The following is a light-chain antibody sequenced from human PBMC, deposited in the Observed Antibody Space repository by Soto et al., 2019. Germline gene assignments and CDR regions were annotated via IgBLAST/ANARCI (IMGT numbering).Light chain of an antibody. CDR2: GIS. Sequence: EIVLTQSPGTLSLSPGERATLSCRASQSVSSIYLAWYQQRPGQAPRVLIYGISSRAIGIPDRFSGSGSGTDFTLTISRLEPEDFAVYYCQQYGSIPITFGQGTRLEIK. CDR3: QQYGSIPIT. J-gene: IGKJ5*01. V-gene: IGKV3-20*01. CDR1: QSVSSIY.